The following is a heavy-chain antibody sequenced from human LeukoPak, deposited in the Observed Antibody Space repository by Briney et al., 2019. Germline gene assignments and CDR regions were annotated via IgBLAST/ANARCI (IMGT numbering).Heavy chain of an antibody. CDR2: ISGSGGDT. Sequence: GGSLRLSCAAPGFTFNNYGMSWVRQAPGKGLEWVSTISGSGGDTYYADSLKGRFTISRDNSKNTLYLQMISLRAEDTAVYYCVRTSKYGDSGYWGQGTLVTVSS. CDR1: GFTFNNYG. CDR3: VRTSKYGDSGY. V-gene: IGHV3-23*01. J-gene: IGHJ4*02. D-gene: IGHD4-17*01.